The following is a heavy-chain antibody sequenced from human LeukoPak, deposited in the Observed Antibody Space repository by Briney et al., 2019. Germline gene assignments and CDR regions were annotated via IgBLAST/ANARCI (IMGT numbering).Heavy chain of an antibody. CDR3: ARDPWELNWCLDY. CDR2: ISYDGSNK. Sequence: GRSLRLSCAASGFTFSSYAMHWVRQAPGKGLEWVAVISYDGSNKYYADSVKGRFTISRDNSKNTLYLQMNSLRAEDTAVYYCARDPWELNWCLDYWGQGTLVTVSS. J-gene: IGHJ4*02. CDR1: GFTFSSYA. D-gene: IGHD1-26*01. V-gene: IGHV3-30-3*01.